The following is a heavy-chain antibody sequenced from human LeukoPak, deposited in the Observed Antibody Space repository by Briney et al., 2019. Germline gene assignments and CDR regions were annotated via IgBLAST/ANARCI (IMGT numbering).Heavy chain of an antibody. J-gene: IGHJ6*02. CDR2: IYYSENT. D-gene: IGHD2-15*01. CDR3: ARRRRSDYDMDV. Sequence: NPSETLSPTCTVSGGSISSSSYYWAWLRHPPGNGLEWIGSIYYSENTYYNPSLKSRVTISVDTVKNQFSLKLSSVTAADTAVYYCARRRRSDYDMDVWGQGTTVTVSS. V-gene: IGHV4-39*01. CDR1: GGSISSSSYY.